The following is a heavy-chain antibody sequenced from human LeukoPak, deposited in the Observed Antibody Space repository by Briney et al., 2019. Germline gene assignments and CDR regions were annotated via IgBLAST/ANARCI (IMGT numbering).Heavy chain of an antibody. CDR3: ARSGGKRYCTNGVCYTQFDY. D-gene: IGHD2-8*01. V-gene: IGHV1-8*01. J-gene: IGHJ4*02. CDR1: GYTFTSYD. CDR2: MNPNSGNT. Sequence: ASVKVSCKASGYTFTSYDINWVRQAPGQGLEWMGWMNPNSGNTGYAQKLQGRVTMTRNTSISTAYMELSSLRSEDTAVYYCARSGGKRYCTNGVCYTQFDYWGQGTLVTVSS.